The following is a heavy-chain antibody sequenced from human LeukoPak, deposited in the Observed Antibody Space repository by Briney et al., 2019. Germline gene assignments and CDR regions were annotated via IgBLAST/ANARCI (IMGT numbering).Heavy chain of an antibody. J-gene: IGHJ5*02. V-gene: IGHV3-30*03. CDR2: ISYDGSNK. CDR3: ARGEMVRGVINQFNWFDP. Sequence: PGGSLRLSCAASGFTFSSYGMHWVRQAPGKGLEWVAVISYDGSNKYYADSVKGRFTISRDNSKNTLYLQMNSLRAEDTAVYYCARGEMVRGVINQFNWFDPWGQGTLVTVSS. CDR1: GFTFSSYG. D-gene: IGHD3-10*01.